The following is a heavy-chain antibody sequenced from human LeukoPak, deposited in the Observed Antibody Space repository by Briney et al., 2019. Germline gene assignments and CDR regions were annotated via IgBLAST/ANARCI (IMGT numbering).Heavy chain of an antibody. Sequence: GGSLRLSFAASGWTFSSYDMNWVGQAAGKGLEGVSFINTISSTKNYADSVKGRFTISRDNAKNSLSLQMNSLRDEDTAVYYCARGKIRYYYGDYDGYWGQGTLVTVSS. J-gene: IGHJ4*02. CDR1: GWTFSSYD. CDR3: ARGKIRYYYGDYDGY. CDR2: INTISSTK. D-gene: IGHD4-17*01. V-gene: IGHV3-48*02.